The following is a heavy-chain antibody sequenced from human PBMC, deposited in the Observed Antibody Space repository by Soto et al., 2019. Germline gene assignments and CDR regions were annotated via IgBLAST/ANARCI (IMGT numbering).Heavy chain of an antibody. CDR2: ISWDGGST. D-gene: IGHD1-1*01. V-gene: IGHV3-43*01. Sequence: GGSLRLSCAASGFTCDDYTMHWVRQAQGKGLEWVSLISWDGGSTYYADSVKGRFTISRDNSKNSLYLQMNSLRTEDTALYYCAKEDHTTGTTAYYYYGMDVWGQGTTVTVSS. CDR1: GFTCDDYT. CDR3: AKEDHTTGTTAYYYYGMDV. J-gene: IGHJ6*02.